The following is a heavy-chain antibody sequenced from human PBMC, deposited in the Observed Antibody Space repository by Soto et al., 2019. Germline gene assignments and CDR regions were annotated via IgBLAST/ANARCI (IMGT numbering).Heavy chain of an antibody. Sequence: GGSLRLSCAASGFTFSSYWMHWVRQAPGKGLVWVSRIDSDGSYTSHADSVKGRFTISRDNAKNTLYLQMNSLRAEDTAVYYCARDGQTGTTRDYYYGMDVWGQGTTVTVSS. D-gene: IGHD1-7*01. J-gene: IGHJ6*02. CDR2: IDSDGSYT. CDR3: ARDGQTGTTRDYYYGMDV. V-gene: IGHV3-74*01. CDR1: GFTFSSYW.